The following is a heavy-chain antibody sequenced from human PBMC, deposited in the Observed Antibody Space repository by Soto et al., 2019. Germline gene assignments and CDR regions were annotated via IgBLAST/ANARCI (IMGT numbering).Heavy chain of an antibody. CDR2: INPSGGST. Sequence: ASVKVSCKASGYTFTSYYMHWVRQAPGQGLEWMGIINPSGGSTSYADSVKGRFTISRDNAKNTLYLQMNSLRAEDTAIYYCARFRVPIWGQGTMVTVSS. CDR3: ARFRVPI. D-gene: IGHD3-3*01. J-gene: IGHJ3*02. V-gene: IGHV1-46*04. CDR1: GYTFTSYY.